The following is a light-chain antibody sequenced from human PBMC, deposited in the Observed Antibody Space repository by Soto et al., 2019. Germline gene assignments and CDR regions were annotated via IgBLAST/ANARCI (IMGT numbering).Light chain of an antibody. CDR1: QSVVYSDGIAY. CDR3: MQGTHWPPT. CDR2: KAS. V-gene: IGKV2-30*01. J-gene: IGKJ1*01. Sequence: DVVMTQSPLSLPVTLGQSASISCRSSQSVVYSDGIAYLSWFQQRQGQSPRRLIYKASNRDSGVPDRFSGSGSGTDFTLTISRVEAEDVGVYYCMQGTHWPPTFGRGTKVEIK.